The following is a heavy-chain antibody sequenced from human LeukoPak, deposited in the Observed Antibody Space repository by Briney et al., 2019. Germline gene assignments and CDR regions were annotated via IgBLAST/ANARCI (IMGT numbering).Heavy chain of an antibody. D-gene: IGHD1-1*01. V-gene: IGHV3-53*01. J-gene: IGHJ6*02. CDR3: ARGTLTANGAV. Sequence: GGSLRLSCAASGFTVSTNYMNWVRQAPGKGLEWDSLIYSGGSTYYADSVKGRFTISRDNSKNTLYLQMNSLRAEDTAVYYCARGTLTANGAVWGQGTTVTVSS. CDR2: IYSGGST. CDR1: GFTVSTNY.